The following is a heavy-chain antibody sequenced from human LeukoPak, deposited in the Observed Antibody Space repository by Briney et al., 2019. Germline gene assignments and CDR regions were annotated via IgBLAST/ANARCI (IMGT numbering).Heavy chain of an antibody. CDR3: AREDTMIDY. CDR2: IYYSGST. CDR1: GGSVSSYY. Sequence: SETLSLTRTVSGGSVSSYYWSWIRQPPGKGLEWIGYIYYSGSTNYNPSLKSRVTISVDTSKNQFSLKLSSVTAADTAVYYCAREDTMIDYWGQGTLVTVSS. J-gene: IGHJ4*02. V-gene: IGHV4-59*02. D-gene: IGHD3-22*01.